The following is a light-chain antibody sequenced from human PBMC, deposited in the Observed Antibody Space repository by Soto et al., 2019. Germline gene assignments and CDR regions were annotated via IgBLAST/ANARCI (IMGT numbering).Light chain of an antibody. J-gene: IGKJ1*01. Sequence: EIVLIQSPATLSLSPGERATLSCRASQSVGSYLAWYQHKPGQAPRLLISDASNRATGIPARFSGSGSGTDFTLTISRLEPEDFAVYYCQQYGSSGTFGQGTKV. CDR2: DAS. CDR3: QQYGSSGT. V-gene: IGKV3-11*01. CDR1: QSVGSY.